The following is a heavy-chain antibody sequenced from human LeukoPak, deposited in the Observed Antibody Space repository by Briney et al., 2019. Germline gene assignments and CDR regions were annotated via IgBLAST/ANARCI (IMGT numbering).Heavy chain of an antibody. CDR2: INAGNGNT. D-gene: IGHD6-19*01. Sequence: GASVKVSCKASGYTFTSYAMHWVRQAPGQRLEWMGWINAGNGNTKYSQKFQGRVTITRNTSISTAYMELSSLRSEDTAVYYCARGRRSSGWLGGGGAFDIWGQGTMVTVSS. CDR3: ARGRRSSGWLGGGGAFDI. J-gene: IGHJ3*02. V-gene: IGHV1-3*01. CDR1: GYTFTSYA.